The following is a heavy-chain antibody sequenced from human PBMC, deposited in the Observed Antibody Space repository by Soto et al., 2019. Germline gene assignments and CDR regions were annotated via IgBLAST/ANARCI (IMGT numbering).Heavy chain of an antibody. J-gene: IGHJ1*01. Sequence: QVQLQQWGAGLLKPSETLSLTCAVYGGSLSAYYWSWIRQPPGKGLEWIGEINPSGTTNYNPSLKSRVIISVDTSKNQFSLKLSSVTAADTAVYHCALAPAAHILHWGQGTLVTVSS. V-gene: IGHV4-34*01. CDR1: GGSLSAYY. CDR2: INPSGTT. CDR3: ALAPAAHILH. D-gene: IGHD2-2*01.